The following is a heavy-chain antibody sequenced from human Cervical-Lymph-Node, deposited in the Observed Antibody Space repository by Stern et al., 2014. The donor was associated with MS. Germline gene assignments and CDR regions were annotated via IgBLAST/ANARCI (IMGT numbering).Heavy chain of an antibody. V-gene: IGHV3-21*01. CDR2: ISYGSTYI. D-gene: IGHD5-24*01. CDR1: GFTFSSYS. Sequence: EVQLVESGGGLVKPGGPLRLACAASGFTFSSYSMSWVRQAPGKGLEWVSSISYGSTYIYYADSLKGRFTISRDNAKNSLYLQMNSLRAEDTAVYYCARDRKEMATVSGFDSWGQGTLVTVSS. J-gene: IGHJ4*02. CDR3: ARDRKEMATVSGFDS.